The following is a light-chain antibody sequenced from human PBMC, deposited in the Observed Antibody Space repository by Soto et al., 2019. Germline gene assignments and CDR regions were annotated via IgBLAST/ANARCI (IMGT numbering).Light chain of an antibody. CDR1: QSVASN. CDR2: GAS. CDR3: QQYHDWVT. J-gene: IGKJ4*01. Sequence: EIVMTQSTGTLSVSPGERATLSCGASQSVASNLAWYQQKPGQAPRLLIYGASTRATAIPPRFSGSGSGTEFTLTISSLQSEDFAVYYCQQYHDWVTFGGGTKVDI. V-gene: IGKV3D-15*01.